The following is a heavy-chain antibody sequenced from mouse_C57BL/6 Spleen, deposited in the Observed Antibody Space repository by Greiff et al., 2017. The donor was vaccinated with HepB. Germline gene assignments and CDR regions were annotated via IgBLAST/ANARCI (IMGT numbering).Heavy chain of an antibody. Sequence: VKLQQPGAELVKPGASVKMSCKASGYTFTSYWITWVKQRPGQGLEWIGDIYPGSGSTNYNEKFKSKATLTVDTSSSTAYMQLSSLTSEDSAVYYYARDYYYGSSYEDYAMDYWGQGTSVTVSS. V-gene: IGHV1-55*01. CDR1: GYTFTSYW. J-gene: IGHJ4*01. D-gene: IGHD1-1*01. CDR3: ARDYYYGSSYEDYAMDY. CDR2: IYPGSGST.